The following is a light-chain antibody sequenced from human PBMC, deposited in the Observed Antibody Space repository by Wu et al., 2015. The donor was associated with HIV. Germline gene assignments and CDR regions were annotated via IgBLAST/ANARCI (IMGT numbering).Light chain of an antibody. CDR3: QQYSSSPSIT. Sequence: EIVLTQSPGTLSLSPGERATLSCRASQSVSSSYLAWYQQKPGQAPRLLIYGASSRATGIPDRFSGSGSGTDFTLTISRPEPEDFAVYYCQQYSSSPSITFGQGTRLEIK. CDR2: GAS. V-gene: IGKV3-20*01. CDR1: QSVSSSY. J-gene: IGKJ5*01.